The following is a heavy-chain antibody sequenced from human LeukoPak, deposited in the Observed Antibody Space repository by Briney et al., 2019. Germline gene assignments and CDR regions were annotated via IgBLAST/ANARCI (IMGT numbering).Heavy chain of an antibody. CDR2: IYYSGST. CDR3: ARDVGGGFDY. CDR1: GGSISSSSYY. V-gene: IGHV4-39*07. Sequence: SETLSLTCTVSGGSISSSSYYWGWIRQPPGKGLEWIGSIYYSGSTYYNPSLKSRVTISVDTSKNQFSLKLSSVTAADTAVYYCARDVGGGFDYWGQGTLVTVSS. J-gene: IGHJ4*02. D-gene: IGHD3-10*01.